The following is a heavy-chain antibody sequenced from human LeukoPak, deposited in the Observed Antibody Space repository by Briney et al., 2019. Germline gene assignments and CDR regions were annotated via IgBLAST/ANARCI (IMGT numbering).Heavy chain of an antibody. Sequence: GGSLRLSCAASGLTLSIYSMNWVRQAPGKGLEWVSYISSSSSTIYYADSVKGRFTISRDNAKNSLYLQMNSLRDEDTAVYYCARGATDYFDYWGQGTLVTVSS. J-gene: IGHJ4*02. CDR1: GLTLSIYS. D-gene: IGHD1-26*01. CDR2: ISSSSSTI. CDR3: ARGATDYFDY. V-gene: IGHV3-48*02.